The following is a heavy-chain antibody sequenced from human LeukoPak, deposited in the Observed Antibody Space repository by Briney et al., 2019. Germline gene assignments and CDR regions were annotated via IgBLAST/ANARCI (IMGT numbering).Heavy chain of an antibody. CDR3: ARDGWELLVMAGYLQH. CDR2: ISYDGGNK. D-gene: IGHD1-26*01. Sequence: GRSLRLSCAASGFALSNYGMQWVRQAPGKGLEWVAVISYDGGNKYADSVKGRFTISRDNSKNTLYLQMNSLRAEDTAVYYCARDGWELLVMAGYLQHWGQGTLVTVSS. J-gene: IGHJ1*01. V-gene: IGHV3-30*03. CDR1: GFALSNYG.